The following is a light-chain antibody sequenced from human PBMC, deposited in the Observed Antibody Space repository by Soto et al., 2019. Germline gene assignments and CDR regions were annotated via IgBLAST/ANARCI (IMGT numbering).Light chain of an antibody. CDR3: AGWDDSLGTYV. CDR2: NNN. CDR1: NSNIGRNI. J-gene: IGLJ1*01. Sequence: QSVLAQPPSASGTPGQRVTISCSGSNSNIGRNIVNWYQQLPGTAPKLLLYNNNQRPSGVPDRFSGSKSGTSASLAIRGPQSEDEAHYYCAGWDDSLGTYVFGTGTKVTVL. V-gene: IGLV1-44*01.